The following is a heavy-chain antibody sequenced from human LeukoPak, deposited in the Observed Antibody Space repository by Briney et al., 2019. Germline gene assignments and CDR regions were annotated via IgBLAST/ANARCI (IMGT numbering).Heavy chain of an antibody. D-gene: IGHD5-12*01. CDR2: IIPIFGTA. CDR1: GGTFSSYA. Sequence: RGASVKVSCKASGGTFSSYAISWVRQAPGQGLEWMGGIIPIFGTANYAQKFQGRVTITADESTSTAYMELSSLRSEDTAVYYCELSGYPLDGPGLTLWGQGTLVTISS. V-gene: IGHV1-69*13. J-gene: IGHJ4*02. CDR3: ELSGYPLDGPGLTL.